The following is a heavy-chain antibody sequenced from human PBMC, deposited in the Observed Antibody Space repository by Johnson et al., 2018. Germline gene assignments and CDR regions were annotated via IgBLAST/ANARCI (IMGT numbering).Heavy chain of an antibody. V-gene: IGHV3-9*01. CDR2: ISWNSGSI. J-gene: IGHJ3*02. D-gene: IGHD3-16*02. CDR3: AKATPMITFGGVIVKADAFDI. CDR1: GFTFDDYA. Sequence: VQLVQSGGGLVQPGRSLRLSCAASGFTFDDYAMHWVRQAPGKGLEWVSGISWNSGSIGYADSVKGRFTISRDNAKNSLYLQMNSLRAEDTALYYCAKATPMITFGGVIVKADAFDIWGQGTMVTVSS.